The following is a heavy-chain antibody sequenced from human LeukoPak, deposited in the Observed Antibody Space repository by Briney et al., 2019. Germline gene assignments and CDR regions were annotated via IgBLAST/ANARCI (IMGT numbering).Heavy chain of an antibody. CDR3: ARENCSSTSCYLLNDY. J-gene: IGHJ4*02. CDR1: GYTFTGYY. V-gene: IGHV1-2*02. D-gene: IGHD2-2*01. Sequence: ASVKVSCKASGYTFTGYYMRWVRQAPGQGLEWMGWINPNSGGTNYAQKFQGGVTMTRDTSISTAYMELSRLRSDDTAVYYCARENCSSTSCYLLNDYWGQGTLVTVSS. CDR2: INPNSGGT.